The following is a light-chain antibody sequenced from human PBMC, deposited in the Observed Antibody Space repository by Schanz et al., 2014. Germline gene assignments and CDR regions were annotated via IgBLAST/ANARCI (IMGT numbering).Light chain of an antibody. CDR2: EVS. V-gene: IGLV2-8*01. Sequence: QSALTQPASVSGSPGQSITISCTGTSNDVVGNNYVSWYQHHPGKVPKLMIYEVSKRPSGVPDRFSGSKSGNTASLTVSGLQAEDEADYYCSSYAGRNTYVFGGGTKLTVL. J-gene: IGLJ3*02. CDR3: SSYAGRNTYV. CDR1: SNDVVGNNY.